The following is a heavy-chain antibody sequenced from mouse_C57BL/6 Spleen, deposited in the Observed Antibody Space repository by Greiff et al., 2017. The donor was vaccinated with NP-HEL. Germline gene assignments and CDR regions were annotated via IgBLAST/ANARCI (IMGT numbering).Heavy chain of an antibody. J-gene: IGHJ4*01. CDR3: ARHQDYDGYAMHY. D-gene: IGHD2-4*01. CDR2: IYPRSGNT. V-gene: IGHV1-81*01. Sequence: QVQLQQSGAELARPGASVKLSCKSSGYTFTSYGISWVTQRTGQGLEWIGEIYPRSGNTYYNEKFKGKATLTADKSSNTAYMELRSLTSEDSAVYLCARHQDYDGYAMHYWGKGTSVTVS. CDR1: GYTFTSYG.